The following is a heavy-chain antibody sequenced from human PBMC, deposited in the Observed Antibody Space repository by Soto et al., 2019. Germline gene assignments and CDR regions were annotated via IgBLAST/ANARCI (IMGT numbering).Heavy chain of an antibody. CDR1: GYRFLSYG. J-gene: IGHJ6*02. CDR3: ARDTALPESLRDDFYHYGMHX. CDR2: INTYNDDT. V-gene: IGHV1-18*04. Sequence: SVEGSCNSSGYRFLSYGISGVRQAPGRGLEWVGWINTYNDDTKYAEKFQGRVTMRTDTSTATAYMELTSLKSDDTAVYYCARDTALPESLRDDFYHYGMHXWGQGAPVTVS. D-gene: IGHD2-2*01.